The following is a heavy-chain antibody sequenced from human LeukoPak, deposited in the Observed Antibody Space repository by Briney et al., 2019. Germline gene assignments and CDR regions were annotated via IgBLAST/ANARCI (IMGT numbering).Heavy chain of an antibody. J-gene: IGHJ4*02. V-gene: IGHV3-23*01. CDR1: GFTFSSYA. Sequence: PGGSLRLSCAASGFTFSSYAMSWVRQAPGKGLGWVSAISGSGGSTYYADSVKGRFTISRDNSKNTLYLQMNSLRAEDTAVYYCAKDHWYSSSWYDYWGQGTLVTVSS. CDR3: AKDHWYSSSWYDY. CDR2: ISGSGGST. D-gene: IGHD6-13*01.